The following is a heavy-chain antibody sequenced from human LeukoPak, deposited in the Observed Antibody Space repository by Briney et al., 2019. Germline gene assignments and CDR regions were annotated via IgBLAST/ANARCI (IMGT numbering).Heavy chain of an antibody. V-gene: IGHV4-34*01. J-gene: IGHJ3*02. D-gene: IGHD3-22*01. CDR3: ARESGDSSGYLGSAFDI. Sequence: SETLSLTCAVYGGSFSGYYWSWIRQPPGKGLEWIGEINHSGSTNYNPSLKSRVTISVDTSKNQFSLKLSSVTAADTAVYYCARESGDSSGYLGSAFDIWGQGTMVTVSS. CDR1: GGSFSGYY. CDR2: INHSGST.